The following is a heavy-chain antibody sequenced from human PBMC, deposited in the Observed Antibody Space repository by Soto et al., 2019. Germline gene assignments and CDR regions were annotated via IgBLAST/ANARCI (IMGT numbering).Heavy chain of an antibody. J-gene: IGHJ4*02. CDR2: IYHSGST. V-gene: IGHV4-4*02. CDR1: GGSISSTNW. CDR3: ARDGAAALFRPPLTF. D-gene: IGHD6-13*01. Sequence: QVQLQESDPGLVRPSGTLSLTCAVSGGSISSTNWWSWVRQPPGKGLEWIGEIYHSGSTNYNPSLKSRVTMSVDKSKNQFSLRLSSATAADTAVYYCARDGAAALFRPPLTFWGQGTLVTVSS.